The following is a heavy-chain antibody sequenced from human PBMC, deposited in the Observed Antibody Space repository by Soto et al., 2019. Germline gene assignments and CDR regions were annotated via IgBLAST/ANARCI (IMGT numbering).Heavy chain of an antibody. CDR2: ISGSGGSM. J-gene: IGHJ4*02. V-gene: IGHV3-23*01. D-gene: IGHD1-26*01. Sequence: EVQLLESGGGLVQPGGSLRLSCAASGFTFSSYAMRWVRQAPGKGLEWVSAISGSGGSMYYADSVKGRFTISRDNSKNTLYLQMNSLRAEDTAVYYCARRRSGSYYDYWGQGTLVTVSS. CDR1: GFTFSSYA. CDR3: ARRRSGSYYDY.